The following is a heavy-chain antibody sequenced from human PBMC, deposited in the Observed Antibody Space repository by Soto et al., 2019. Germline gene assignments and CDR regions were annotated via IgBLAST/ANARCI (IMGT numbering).Heavy chain of an antibody. J-gene: IGHJ6*02. D-gene: IGHD1-7*01. CDR2: INQRGGS. V-gene: IGHV4-34*01. CDR1: GGSLSGYC. CDR3: ARSDNRNSLYGVDV. Sequence: SETLSLTCAVNGGSLSGYCWSWIRQSPGKGLEWIGEINQRGGSDYNPSLKSRVTISIDASKNHVTLELTSVTAADTAVYYCARSDNRNSLYGVDVWGPGPPITVSS.